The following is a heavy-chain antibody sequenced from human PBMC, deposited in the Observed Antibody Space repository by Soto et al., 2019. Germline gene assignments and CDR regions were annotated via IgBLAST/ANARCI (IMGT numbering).Heavy chain of an antibody. J-gene: IGHJ2*01. D-gene: IGHD1-1*01. CDR3: GKFVRHPLEYWYLDF. V-gene: IGHV3-23*01. CDR1: GFTFSAYA. CDR2: IHGGRGAT. Sequence: EVQLLESGGGLVQPGGSLRRSCAASGFTFSAYAMCWVRQARGKGLEWVATIHGGRGATYYADSVKGRFTISRDDSKNTLYAQMNRLRPEDTAVYYCGKFVRHPLEYWYLDFWWRGTLVTGSS.